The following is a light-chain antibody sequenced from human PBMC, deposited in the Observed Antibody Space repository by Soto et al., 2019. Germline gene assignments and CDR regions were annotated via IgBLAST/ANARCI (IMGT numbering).Light chain of an antibody. J-gene: IGKJ1*01. CDR1: QSVSSDS. CDR3: QQYGSAPRT. Sequence: EIVLTQSPATLSLSPGERATLSCGASQSVSSDSLAWYRQKPGQAPRLLVYDASSRATGIPDRFSGSGSGTDFTLTISRLEPEDFAVYYCQQYGSAPRTFGQGTKVEIK. CDR2: DAS. V-gene: IGKV3D-20*01.